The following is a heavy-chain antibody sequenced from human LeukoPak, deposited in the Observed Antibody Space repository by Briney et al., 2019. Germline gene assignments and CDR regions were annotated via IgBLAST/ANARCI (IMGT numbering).Heavy chain of an antibody. J-gene: IGHJ4*02. CDR3: AEDAAVALYYFDY. Sequence: GGSLRLSCAASGFTFSSYGMHWVRQAPGKGLEWVAFIRYDGSNKYYADSVKGRFTISRDNSKNTLYLQMNSLRAEDTAVYYCAEDAAVALYYFDYWGQGTLVTVSS. V-gene: IGHV3-30*02. CDR1: GFTFSSYG. D-gene: IGHD6-19*01. CDR2: IRYDGSNK.